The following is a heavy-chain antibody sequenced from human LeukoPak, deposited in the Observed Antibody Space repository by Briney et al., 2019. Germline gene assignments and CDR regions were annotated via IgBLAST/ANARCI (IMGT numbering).Heavy chain of an antibody. J-gene: IGHJ4*02. CDR3: ARGGVPYYDSMDY. CDR1: GGTFSSYA. Sequence: GAPVKVSCKASGGTFSSYAISWVRQAPGQGLEWMGRIIPIPGIANYAQKFQGRVTITADKSTSTAYMELSSLRSEDTAVYYCARGGVPYYDSMDYWGQGTLVTVSS. V-gene: IGHV1-69*04. CDR2: IIPIPGIA. D-gene: IGHD3-22*01.